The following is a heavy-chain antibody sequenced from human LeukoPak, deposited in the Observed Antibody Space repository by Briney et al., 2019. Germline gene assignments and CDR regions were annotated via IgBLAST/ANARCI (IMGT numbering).Heavy chain of an antibody. CDR1: GFTFSSYW. Sequence: GGSLRLSCAASGFTFSSYWMSWVRQAPGKGLEWVANIKQDGTEKYYVDSVKGRFTISRDNAKNSLYLQMNSLRAEDTAVYYCARRQINYDFWSTWSEWGQGTLVTVSS. CDR3: ARRQINYDFWSTWSE. D-gene: IGHD3-3*01. CDR2: IKQDGTEK. J-gene: IGHJ4*02. V-gene: IGHV3-7*01.